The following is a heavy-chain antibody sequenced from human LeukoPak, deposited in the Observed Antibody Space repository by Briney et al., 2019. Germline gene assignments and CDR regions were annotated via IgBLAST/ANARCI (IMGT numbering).Heavy chain of an antibody. D-gene: IGHD5-18*01. V-gene: IGHV1-69*13. Sequence: SVKVSCKASGGTFSSYAISWVRQAPGQGLEWMGGIIPIFGTANYAQKFQGRVTITADESTSTAYMELSSLRSEDTAVYYCANSADTAMVTSFDYRGQGTLVTVSS. CDR2: IIPIFGTA. J-gene: IGHJ4*02. CDR3: ANSADTAMVTSFDY. CDR1: GGTFSSYA.